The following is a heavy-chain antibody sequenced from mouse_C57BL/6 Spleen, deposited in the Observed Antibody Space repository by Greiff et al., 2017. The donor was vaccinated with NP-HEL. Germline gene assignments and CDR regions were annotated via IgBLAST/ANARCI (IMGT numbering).Heavy chain of an antibody. CDR1: GYAFSSSW. Sequence: VQRVESGPELVKPGASVKISCKASGYAFSSSWMNWVKQRPGKGLEWIGRIYPGDGDTNYNGKFKGKATLTADKSSSTAYMQLSSLTSEDSAVYFCAKLGRGFDYWGQGTTLTVSS. CDR3: AKLGRGFDY. CDR2: IYPGDGDT. D-gene: IGHD4-1*01. J-gene: IGHJ2*01. V-gene: IGHV1-82*01.